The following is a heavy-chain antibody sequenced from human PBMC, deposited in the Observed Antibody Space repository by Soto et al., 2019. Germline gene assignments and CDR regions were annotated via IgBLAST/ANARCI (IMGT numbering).Heavy chain of an antibody. CDR3: AKDKEVWRENLLWFVPSLGY. CDR2: ISGSGGST. J-gene: IGHJ4*02. Sequence: EVQLLESGGGLVQPGGSLRLSCAASGFTFSSYAMSWVRQAPGKGLEWVSAISGSGGSTYYADSVKGRFTISRDNSKNTLYLQMNSLRAEDTAVYYCAKDKEVWRENLLWFVPSLGYWGQGTLVTVSS. D-gene: IGHD3-10*01. CDR1: GFTFSSYA. V-gene: IGHV3-23*01.